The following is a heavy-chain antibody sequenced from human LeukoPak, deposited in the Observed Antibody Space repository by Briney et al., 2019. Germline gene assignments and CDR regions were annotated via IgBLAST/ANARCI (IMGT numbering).Heavy chain of an antibody. CDR1: GGSISSYY. Sequence: KSSETLSLTCTVSGGSISSYYWSWIRQPPGKGLEWIGYIYYSGSTNYNPSLKSRVTMSVDTSKNQFSLKLSSVTAADTAVYYCARAGPDTHNWNTTLYYYYYYMDVWGKGTTVTVSS. J-gene: IGHJ6*03. D-gene: IGHD1/OR15-1a*01. V-gene: IGHV4-59*12. CDR3: ARAGPDTHNWNTTLYYYYYYMDV. CDR2: IYYSGST.